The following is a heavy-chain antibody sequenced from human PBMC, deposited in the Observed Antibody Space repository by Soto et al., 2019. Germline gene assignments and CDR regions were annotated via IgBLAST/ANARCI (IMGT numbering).Heavy chain of an antibody. J-gene: IGHJ5*02. CDR2: SRNKAKSYST. CDR3: SMVEGA. V-gene: IGHV3-72*01. Sequence: EVQLVESGGGLVQPGGSLTLSCAVSGLTFGDHYMEWVRQAPGKGLEWVARSRNKAKSYSTDFAASVKGRFTISRDESKNSLNLQMSSLVTDDPAVYYCSMVEGAWGQGTLVTVSS. D-gene: IGHD2-15*01. CDR1: GLTFGDHY.